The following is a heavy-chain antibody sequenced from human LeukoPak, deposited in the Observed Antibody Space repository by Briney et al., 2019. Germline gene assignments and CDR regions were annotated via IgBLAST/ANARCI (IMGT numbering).Heavy chain of an antibody. CDR2: ISGSGGTT. D-gene: IGHD3-3*01. V-gene: IGHV3-23*01. J-gene: IGHJ4*02. Sequence: PGGSLRLSCAASGFTFSTYAMSWVRQAPGKGLEWVSAISGSGGTTYYAASVKGRLTISRDSSKNTLYLQRNSLRAEDTAVYYCAKRPYYDFWSGYQSVDYWGQGTLVTVSS. CDR3: AKRPYYDFWSGYQSVDY. CDR1: GFTFSTYA.